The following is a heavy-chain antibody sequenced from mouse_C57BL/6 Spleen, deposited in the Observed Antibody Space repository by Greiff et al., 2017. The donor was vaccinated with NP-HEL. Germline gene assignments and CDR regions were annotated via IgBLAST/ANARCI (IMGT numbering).Heavy chain of an antibody. V-gene: IGHV1-52*01. CDR1: GYTFTSYW. CDR2: IDPSDSET. D-gene: IGHD3-2*02. CDR3: ARKGDSSWAMDY. J-gene: IGHJ4*01. Sequence: VKLQQPGAELVRPGSSVKLSCKASGYTFTSYWMHWVQQRPIQGLEWIGNIDPSDSETHYNQKFKDKATLTVDKSSSTAYMQLSSLTSEDSAVYYCARKGDSSWAMDYWGQGTSVTVSS.